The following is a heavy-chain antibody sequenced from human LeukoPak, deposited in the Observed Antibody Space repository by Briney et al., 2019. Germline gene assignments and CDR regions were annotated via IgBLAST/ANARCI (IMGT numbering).Heavy chain of an antibody. CDR2: IYPGDSNV. D-gene: IGHD1-26*01. CDR3: TRDWELGY. CDR1: GYSFTDYW. J-gene: IGHJ4*02. V-gene: IGHV5-51*01. Sequence: GESLKISCKGSGYSFTDYWIGWVRQMPGKGLEWVGLIYPGDSNVRYSPSFQGQVTISADRSINTACLQWSSLRTSDTAMYYCTRDWELGYWGQGTLVTVSS.